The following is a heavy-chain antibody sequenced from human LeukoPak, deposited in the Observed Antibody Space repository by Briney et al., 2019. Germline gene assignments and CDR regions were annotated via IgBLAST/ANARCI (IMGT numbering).Heavy chain of an antibody. Sequence: PGRSLRLSCAASGFTFSNYGMHWVRQAPGKGLEWVAFVANDGRDKRYADSVKGRFTISRDNSKNTVYLQMNSLRAEDTAVYYCAKDLNVAAAGYYFDYWGQGTLVTVSS. CDR2: VANDGRDK. D-gene: IGHD6-13*01. J-gene: IGHJ4*02. V-gene: IGHV3-30*18. CDR3: AKDLNVAAAGYYFDY. CDR1: GFTFSNYG.